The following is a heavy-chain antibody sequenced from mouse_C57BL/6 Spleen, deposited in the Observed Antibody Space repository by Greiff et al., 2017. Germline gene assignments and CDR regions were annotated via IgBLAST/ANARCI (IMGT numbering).Heavy chain of an antibody. CDR2: IDPSDSET. V-gene: IGHV1-52*01. CDR3: ARSRSNYLDY. Sequence: VQLQQPGAELVRPGSSVKLSCKASGYTFTSYWMHWVKQRPIQGLECIGNIDPSDSETHYNQKFKDKATLTVDKSSSTAYMQLSSLTSEDSAVYYCARSRSNYLDYWGQGTTLTVSS. CDR1: GYTFTSYW. J-gene: IGHJ2*01. D-gene: IGHD1-1*01.